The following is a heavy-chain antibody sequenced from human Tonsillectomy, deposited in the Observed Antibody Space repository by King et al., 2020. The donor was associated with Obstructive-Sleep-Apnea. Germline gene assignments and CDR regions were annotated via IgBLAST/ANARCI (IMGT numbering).Heavy chain of an antibody. Sequence: QLVQSGAEVKKPGASVKVSCKASGYTFTSYTMHCVRQAPGQRLEWMGWINAGNGHTKYSQKFQDRVTFTGDTSASTAYMDLSSLRPEDTAVYYCTRGSGSWYDWFDPWGQGTLVTVSS. CDR3: TRGSGSWYDWFDP. CDR1: GYTFTSYT. D-gene: IGHD6-13*01. V-gene: IGHV1-3*01. J-gene: IGHJ5*02. CDR2: INAGNGHT.